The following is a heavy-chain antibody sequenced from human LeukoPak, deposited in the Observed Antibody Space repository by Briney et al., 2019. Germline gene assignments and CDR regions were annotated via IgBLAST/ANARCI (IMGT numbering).Heavy chain of an antibody. J-gene: IGHJ4*02. CDR1: GGSISSYY. Sequence: SETLSLTCTVSGGSISSYYWSWIRQPPGKGLEWIGSIYYGGSTYHNPSLKSRVTISVDTSKNQFSLKLSSVTAADTAVYYCARRSGRWFGELYQPYFDYWGQGTLVTVSS. CDR2: IYYGGST. D-gene: IGHD3-10*01. V-gene: IGHV4-39*01. CDR3: ARRSGRWFGELYQPYFDY.